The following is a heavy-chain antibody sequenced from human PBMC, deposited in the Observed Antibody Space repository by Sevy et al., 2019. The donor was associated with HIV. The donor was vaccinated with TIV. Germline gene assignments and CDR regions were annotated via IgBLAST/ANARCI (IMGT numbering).Heavy chain of an antibody. CDR2: INSDGSIT. D-gene: IGHD3-16*01. J-gene: IGHJ4*02. Sequence: GGSLRLSCATSGFTFSTYWMHWVRRIPGRGLMWVSRINSDGSITTDADSVKGRVTISRDNAKSRLYLQMNSLRVEDTAMYYGVREMGGRWGQGTLVTVSS. CDR3: VREMGGR. CDR1: GFTFSTYW. V-gene: IGHV3-74*01.